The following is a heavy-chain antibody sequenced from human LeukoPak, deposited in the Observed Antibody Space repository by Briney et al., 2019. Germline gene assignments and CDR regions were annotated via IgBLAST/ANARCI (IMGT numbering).Heavy chain of an antibody. CDR2: ISGSDGST. CDR1: GFTASSNY. J-gene: IGHJ4*02. V-gene: IGHV3-23*01. Sequence: GGSLRLSCAVSGFTASSNYMSWIRQAPGKGLEWVSAISGSDGSTYYADSVKGRFTISRDNSKNTLYLQMNSLRAEVTAVYYCAKGYSSGWYSTFDYWGQGTLVTVSS. CDR3: AKGYSSGWYSTFDY. D-gene: IGHD6-19*01.